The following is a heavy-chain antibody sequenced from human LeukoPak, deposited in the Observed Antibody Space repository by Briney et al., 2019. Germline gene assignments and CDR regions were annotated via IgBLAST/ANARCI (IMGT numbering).Heavy chain of an antibody. CDR2: ISSNGGST. Sequence: PGGSLRLSCAASGFTFSSYAMHWVRQAPGKGLEYVSAISSNGGSTYYANSVKGRFTISRDNSKNTLYLQMGSLRAEDMAVYYCARDSPGGSSWGQGTLVTVSS. CDR3: ARDSPGGSS. CDR1: GFTFSSYA. D-gene: IGHD1-26*01. J-gene: IGHJ4*02. V-gene: IGHV3-64*01.